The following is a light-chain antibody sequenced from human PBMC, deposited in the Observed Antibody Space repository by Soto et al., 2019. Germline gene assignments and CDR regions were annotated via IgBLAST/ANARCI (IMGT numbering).Light chain of an antibody. J-gene: IGKJ4*01. CDR3: QQLNTYPRLT. CDR1: QGTSSY. Sequence: IQLTQSPSSLSASVGDRVTITCRASQGTSSYLAWYQQKPGKAPKLLIYASSTLQSGVPSRFSGSGSGTDFTLTIRSLHPEDLATYYCQQLNTYPRLTFGGGTKVEIK. V-gene: IGKV1-9*01. CDR2: ASS.